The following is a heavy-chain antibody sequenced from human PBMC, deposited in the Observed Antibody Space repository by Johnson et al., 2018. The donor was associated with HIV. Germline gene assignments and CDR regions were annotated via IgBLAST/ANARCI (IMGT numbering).Heavy chain of an antibody. CDR2: ISYDGSNK. J-gene: IGHJ3*02. CDR3: ARDRVSTFGGVIGRGAFDI. CDR1: GFTFSSYA. Sequence: QMLLVESGGGVVQPGRSLRLSCAASGFTFSSYAMHWVRQAPGKGLEWVAVISYDGSNKYYADSVKGRFTISRDNSKNTLYLQMNSLRAEDTAVYYGARDRVSTFGGVIGRGAFDIWGQGTMVTVSS. D-gene: IGHD3-16*02. V-gene: IGHV3-30*04.